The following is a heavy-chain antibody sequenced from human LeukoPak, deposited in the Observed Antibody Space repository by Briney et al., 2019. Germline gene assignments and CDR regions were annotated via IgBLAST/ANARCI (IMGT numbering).Heavy chain of an antibody. D-gene: IGHD3-10*01. Sequence: KPSETLSLTCTVSGGSISSYYWSWIRQPPGKGLEWIGSIYYSGSTYYNPSLKSRVTISVDTSKNQFSLKLSSVTAADTAVYYCARNGHYSLDYWGQGILVTVSS. J-gene: IGHJ4*02. CDR3: ARNGHYSLDY. CDR2: IYYSGST. V-gene: IGHV4-59*12. CDR1: GGSISSYY.